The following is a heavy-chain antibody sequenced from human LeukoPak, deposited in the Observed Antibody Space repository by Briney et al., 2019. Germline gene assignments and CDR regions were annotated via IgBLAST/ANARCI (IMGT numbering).Heavy chain of an antibody. D-gene: IGHD2-2*01. CDR2: ISGSGGST. J-gene: IGHJ4*02. CDR1: GFTFSDYA. Sequence: GGSLILSCAASGFTFSDYAMSWVRQAQGKGLEWVSAISGSGGSTYYADSVKGRFTISRDNSKNTLYLQMNSLRAEDTAVYYCATVFSSSNEFFDYWGQGALVTVSS. CDR3: ATVFSSSNEFFDY. V-gene: IGHV3-23*01.